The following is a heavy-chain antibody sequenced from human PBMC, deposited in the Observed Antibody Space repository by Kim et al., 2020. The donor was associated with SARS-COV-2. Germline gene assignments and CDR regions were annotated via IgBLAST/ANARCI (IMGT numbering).Heavy chain of an antibody. D-gene: IGHD2-15*01. J-gene: IGHJ5*02. CDR1: GGSFSGYY. Sequence: SETLSLTCAVYGGSFSGYYWSWIRQPPGKGLEWIGEINHSGSTNYNPSLKSRVTISVDTSKNQFSLKLSSVTAADTAVYYCARALRWFDPWGQGTLVTVSS. CDR2: INHSGST. V-gene: IGHV4-34*01. CDR3: ARALRWFDP.